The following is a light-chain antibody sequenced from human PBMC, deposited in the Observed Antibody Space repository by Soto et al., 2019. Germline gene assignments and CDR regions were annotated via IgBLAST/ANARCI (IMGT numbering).Light chain of an antibody. CDR3: QQVNVYPST. CDR1: QSLSSY. Sequence: EIVLTQSPATVSLSPGERATLSCWASQSLSSYLAWYQQKPGQAPRLLIYDASNRANGIPARFTGSGSGTDFTLTISSLEPEDFATYYCQQVNVYPSTFGGGTKVEIK. CDR2: DAS. J-gene: IGKJ4*01. V-gene: IGKV3-11*01.